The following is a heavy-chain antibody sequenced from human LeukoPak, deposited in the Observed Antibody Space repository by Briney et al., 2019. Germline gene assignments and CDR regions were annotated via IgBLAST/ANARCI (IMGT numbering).Heavy chain of an antibody. J-gene: IGHJ4*02. CDR2: ISYDGSNK. Sequence: GGSLRLSCAASGFTFSSYAMHWVRQAPGKGLEWVAVISYDGSNKYYADSVKGRFTISRDNSKNALYLQMNSLRAEDTAVYYCARDLKADYWGQGTLVTVSS. CDR1: GFTFSSYA. V-gene: IGHV3-30-3*01. CDR3: ARDLKADY.